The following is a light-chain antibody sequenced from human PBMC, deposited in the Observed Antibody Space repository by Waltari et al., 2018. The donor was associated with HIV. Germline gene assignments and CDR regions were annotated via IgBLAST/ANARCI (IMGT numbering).Light chain of an antibody. CDR2: GAS. J-gene: IGKJ1*01. CDR3: QQYGSSPRT. CDR1: QSVSSSY. Sequence: EIVLTQSPGTLSLSPGESATLSCRASQSVSSSYLSWYQQKPGQAPRLRIDGASSRATGIPDRFSGSGSGTDFTLTISRLEPEDFAVYYCQQYGSSPRTFGQGTKVEIK. V-gene: IGKV3-20*01.